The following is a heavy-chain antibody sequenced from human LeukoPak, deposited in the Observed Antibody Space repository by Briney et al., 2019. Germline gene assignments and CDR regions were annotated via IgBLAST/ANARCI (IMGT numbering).Heavy chain of an antibody. CDR2: IYHSGST. D-gene: IGHD5-24*01. CDR3: TRGGAYKPFVY. Sequence: SSETLSLTCAVSGYSISSGYYWGWIRQPPGKGLQWIGSIYHSGSTYYNPSLKSRVTISVDTSKNQLSLKLSSVTAADTVVYYCTRGGAYKPFVYWGQGTLVTVSS. CDR1: GYSISSGYY. V-gene: IGHV4-38-2*01. J-gene: IGHJ4*02.